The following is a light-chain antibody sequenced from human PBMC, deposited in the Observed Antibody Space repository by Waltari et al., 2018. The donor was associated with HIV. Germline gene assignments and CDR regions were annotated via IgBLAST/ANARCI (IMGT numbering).Light chain of an antibody. CDR3: CSYAGTYTWV. Sequence: QSALTQPRPVSGSSGQSVTMSCTGGSSDVGRYDSVSWYQQHPGKAPKLMIYDASSRPSGVPDRFSGSKSGNTASLTISGLQAEDEADYYCCSYAGTYTWVFGGGTKLTVL. CDR2: DAS. CDR1: SSDVGRYDS. V-gene: IGLV2-11*01. J-gene: IGLJ3*02.